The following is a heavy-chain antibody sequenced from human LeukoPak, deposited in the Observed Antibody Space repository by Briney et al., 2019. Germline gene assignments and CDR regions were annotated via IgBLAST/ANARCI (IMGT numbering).Heavy chain of an antibody. V-gene: IGHV3-30*02. CDR3: VMSSRRELPKYFDH. CDR2: IRYDGNNY. D-gene: IGHD1-7*01. J-gene: IGHJ4*02. Sequence: GGSLRLSCAASGFTFRAFAMHWVRQAPAKGLEWVAFIRYDGNNYNYADSVKGRFTISRDNSKNTLYLQMNSLRSEDTAVYHCVMSSRRELPKYFDHWGQGTLVTVSS. CDR1: GFTFRAFA.